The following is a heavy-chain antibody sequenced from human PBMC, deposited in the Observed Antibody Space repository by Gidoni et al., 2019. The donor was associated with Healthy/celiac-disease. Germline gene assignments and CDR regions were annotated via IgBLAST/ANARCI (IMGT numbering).Heavy chain of an antibody. D-gene: IGHD4-17*01. CDR1: GFSLSTSGMR. V-gene: IGHV2-70*04. Sequence: QVTLKESGPALVKPTQTLTLTCAFSGFSLSTSGMRVSLLRQPPGKALEWLARIDWDYDKFYSTSLKTRLTISKDTSKIQVVLTMTNMDPVDTATYYCARNFGDSYFDYWGQGTLVTVSS. CDR2: IDWDYDK. CDR3: ARNFGDSYFDY. J-gene: IGHJ4*02.